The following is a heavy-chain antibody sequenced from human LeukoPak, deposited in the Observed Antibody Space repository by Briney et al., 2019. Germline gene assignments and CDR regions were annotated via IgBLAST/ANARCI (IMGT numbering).Heavy chain of an antibody. V-gene: IGHV3-53*01. CDR1: GLTVSSKY. CDR3: AREGFDY. Sequence: GGSLRLSCAASGLTVSSKYMNWVRPAPGKGVEWVSVIYSGGSTYYADSVKGRFTISRDNSKNTLFLQMSSLRAEDTAVYYCAREGFDYWGQGTLVTVSS. CDR2: IYSGGST. J-gene: IGHJ4*02.